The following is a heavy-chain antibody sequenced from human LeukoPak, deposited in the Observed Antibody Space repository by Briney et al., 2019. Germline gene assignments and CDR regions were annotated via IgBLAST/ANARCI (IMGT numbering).Heavy chain of an antibody. CDR1: GYTFASYY. D-gene: IGHD1-26*01. CDR2: INPTGGST. Sequence: ASVKVSCKASGYTFASYYMHWVRQAPGQGLEWMGLINPTGGSTGYAQKFQGRVTMTRDMSTSTDYMELSSLRSEDTAIYYCARDNSVGDNAWWFDPWGQGTLVTVSS. J-gene: IGHJ5*02. V-gene: IGHV1-46*01. CDR3: ARDNSVGDNAWWFDP.